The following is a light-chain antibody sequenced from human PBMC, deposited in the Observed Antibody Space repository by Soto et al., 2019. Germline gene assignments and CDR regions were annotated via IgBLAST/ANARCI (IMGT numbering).Light chain of an antibody. CDR2: AAS. CDR3: QNYNGAPWT. CDR1: QGSSTY. Sequence: DIQMTQSPSSLSASVGDRVTITCRASQGSSTYLVWYQQKPGTVPKLLSYAASTLQSGVPSRFSGSGSGTDFTLTISSLQPEDVATYYCQNYNGAPWTFGQRTKVEIK. J-gene: IGKJ1*01. V-gene: IGKV1-27*01.